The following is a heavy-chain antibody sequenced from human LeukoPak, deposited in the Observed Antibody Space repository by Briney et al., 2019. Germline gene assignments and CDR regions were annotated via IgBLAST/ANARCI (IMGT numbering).Heavy chain of an antibody. Sequence: GESLKISCKGSGYHFSSYWIAWVRQMPGKGLECMGIIYARDSDTRYRPSFQGQVTISADKSISTAYLQWSSLKASDTAMYYCARHTTASGTVDYWGQGTLVTASS. V-gene: IGHV5-51*01. D-gene: IGHD6-13*01. CDR1: GYHFSSYW. CDR2: IYARDSDT. CDR3: ARHTTASGTVDY. J-gene: IGHJ4*02.